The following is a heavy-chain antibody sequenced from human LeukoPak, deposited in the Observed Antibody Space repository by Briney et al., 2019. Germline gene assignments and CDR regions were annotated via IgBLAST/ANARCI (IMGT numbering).Heavy chain of an antibody. Sequence: PGGSLRLSCSASGFTFSNFPMHWVRQAPGKGLEYVSAINTDGGSTYYADSVNGRFTISRDNSKNTLYLQMRSLRAEDTAVYYCVKAIFFGSGSYYGYWGQGALVTVSS. J-gene: IGHJ4*02. D-gene: IGHD3-22*01. V-gene: IGHV3-64D*09. CDR2: INTDGGST. CDR3: VKAIFFGSGSYYGY. CDR1: GFTFSNFP.